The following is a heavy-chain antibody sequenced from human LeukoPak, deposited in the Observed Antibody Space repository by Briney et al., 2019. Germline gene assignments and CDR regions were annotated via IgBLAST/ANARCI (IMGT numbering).Heavy chain of an antibody. D-gene: IGHD3-9*01. CDR1: GFTFTSYA. J-gene: IGHJ4*02. CDR2: INAGNGNT. V-gene: IGHV1-3*01. Sequence: GGSLRLSCAASGFTFTSYAMHWVRQAPGQRLEWMGWINAGNGNTKYSQKFQGRVTITRDTSASTAYMELSSLRSEDTAVYYCARDSDILTGYYHYWGQGTLVTVSS. CDR3: ARDSDILTGYYHY.